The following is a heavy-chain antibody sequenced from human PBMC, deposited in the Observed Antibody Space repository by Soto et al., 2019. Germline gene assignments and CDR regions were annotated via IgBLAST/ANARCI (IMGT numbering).Heavy chain of an antibody. CDR1: GGTFSSYA. CDR2: IIPIFGTA. Sequence: ASVKVSCKASGGTFSSYAISWVRQAPGQGLEWMGGIIPIFGTANYAQKFQGRVTITADESTSTAYMELSSLRSEDTAVYYCARGITGTPGEPPHYYYYYGMDVWGQGTTVTVSS. D-gene: IGHD1-20*01. J-gene: IGHJ6*02. CDR3: ARGITGTPGEPPHYYYYYGMDV. V-gene: IGHV1-69*13.